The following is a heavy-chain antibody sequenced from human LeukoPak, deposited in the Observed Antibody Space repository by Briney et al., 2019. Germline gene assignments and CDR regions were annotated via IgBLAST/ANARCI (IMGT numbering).Heavy chain of an antibody. D-gene: IGHD3-9*01. CDR3: ATQYYDILTGPVNNWFDP. CDR1: GYTFTSYD. V-gene: IGHV1-8*01. Sequence: ASVKVSCKASGYTFTSYDINWVRQATGQGLEWMGWMNPNSGNTGYAQKFQGRVTMTRNTSISTAYMELSSLRSEDTAVYYCATQYYDILTGPVNNWFDPWGQGTLVTVSS. CDR2: MNPNSGNT. J-gene: IGHJ5*02.